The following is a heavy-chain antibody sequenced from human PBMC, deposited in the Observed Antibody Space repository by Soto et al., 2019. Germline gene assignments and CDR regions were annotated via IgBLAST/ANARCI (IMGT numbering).Heavy chain of an antibody. Sequence: EVQLVESGGGLVQPGGSLRLFCAASGFTFSSYWMHWVRQAPGKGLVWVSRINSDGSSTSYADSVKGRFTISRDNAKNTLYLQMNSLRAEDTAVYYCARIPDYCSGGSCYGDYWGQGTLVTVSS. CDR1: GFTFSSYW. J-gene: IGHJ4*02. CDR3: ARIPDYCSGGSCYGDY. D-gene: IGHD2-15*01. CDR2: INSDGSST. V-gene: IGHV3-74*01.